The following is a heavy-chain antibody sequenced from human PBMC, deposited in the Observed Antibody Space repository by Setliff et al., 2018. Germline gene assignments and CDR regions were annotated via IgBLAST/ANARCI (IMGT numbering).Heavy chain of an antibody. Sequence: PSETLSFTCTVSGGSITNYYWSWIRQPPGKGLQWIGYISHRGDTNYDPSLRSRVAISVDTSKNQFSLRMTSVTAADTAVYYCARMGTPIVGAMEWFDPWGQGILGTSPQ. CDR1: GGSITNYY. CDR3: ARMGTPIVGAMEWFDP. CDR2: ISHRGDT. D-gene: IGHD1-26*01. J-gene: IGHJ5*01. V-gene: IGHV4-59*12.